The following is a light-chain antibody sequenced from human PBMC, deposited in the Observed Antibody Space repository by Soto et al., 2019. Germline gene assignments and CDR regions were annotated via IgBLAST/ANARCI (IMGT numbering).Light chain of an antibody. CDR1: QSVSSSY. J-gene: IGKJ2*01. CDR2: GAS. V-gene: IGKV3-20*01. CDR3: QQYGCSPPYT. Sequence: EMVLTQSPGTLSLSPGERATLSCRASQSVSSSYLVWYQQKPGQAPRLLIYGASSRATGIPDRFSGSGSGTDFSLTISRLSPDDSAVYYCQQYGCSPPYTFGQGTQLEIK.